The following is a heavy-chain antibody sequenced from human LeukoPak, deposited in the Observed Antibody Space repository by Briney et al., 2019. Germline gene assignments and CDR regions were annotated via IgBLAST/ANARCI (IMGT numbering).Heavy chain of an antibody. CDR3: ARSGRGSGWLAGYYYGMDV. Sequence: GGSLRLSCAASGFTFSSYWMHWVRQAPGKGLVWVSRINSDGSSTSYADSVKGRFTISRDNAKNTLYLQMNSLRAEDTAVYYCARSGRGSGWLAGYYYGMDVWGQGTTVTVSS. D-gene: IGHD6-19*01. CDR1: GFTFSSYW. V-gene: IGHV3-74*01. CDR2: INSDGSST. J-gene: IGHJ6*02.